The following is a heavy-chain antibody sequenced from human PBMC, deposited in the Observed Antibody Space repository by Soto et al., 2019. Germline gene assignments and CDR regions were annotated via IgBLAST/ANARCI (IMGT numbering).Heavy chain of an antibody. D-gene: IGHD2-2*02. CDR3: AREYTAWPLAYGLDV. CDR1: GVTFSPYS. J-gene: IGHJ6*02. Sequence: WGSLKLTCVCSGVTFSPYSINWVRQAPGKGLEWVSSISSRSDIYYADSVKGRFTISRDNAKNSVSLQMNSLRAEDTAVYYCAREYTAWPLAYGLDVWGQGTTVTVSS. CDR2: ISSRSDI. V-gene: IGHV3-21*01.